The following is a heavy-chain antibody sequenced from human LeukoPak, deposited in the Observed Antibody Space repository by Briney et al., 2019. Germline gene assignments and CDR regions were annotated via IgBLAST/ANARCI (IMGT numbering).Heavy chain of an antibody. CDR2: IKQDGSEK. Sequence: PGGSLRLSCAASGFTFSSNWMSWVRQTPAKGLEWVANIKQDGSEKYYVDSVKGRFTISRDNAKNSLYLQMNSLRAEDTAVYYCARGGSIAARPYYYYGMDVWGQGTTVTVSS. CDR1: GFTFSSNW. V-gene: IGHV3-7*01. D-gene: IGHD6-6*01. J-gene: IGHJ6*02. CDR3: ARGGSIAARPYYYYGMDV.